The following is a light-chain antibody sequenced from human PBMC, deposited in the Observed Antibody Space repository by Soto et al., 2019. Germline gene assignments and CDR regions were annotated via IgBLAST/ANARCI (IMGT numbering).Light chain of an antibody. CDR1: QSISSW. CDR3: QQYNSYSRT. Sequence: DLQMTQSPSTLSASVGDRVTITCRASQSISSWLAWYQQKPGKAPKLLIYDASSLESGVPSRFSGSGSGTEFTLTISSLQPDDFATYYCQQYNSYSRTFGQGTNVEIK. J-gene: IGKJ1*01. V-gene: IGKV1-5*01. CDR2: DAS.